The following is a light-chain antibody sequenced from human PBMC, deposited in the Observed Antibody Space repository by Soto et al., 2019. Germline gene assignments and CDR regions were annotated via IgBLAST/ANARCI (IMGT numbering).Light chain of an antibody. V-gene: IGKV3-15*01. CDR1: QSVSSN. J-gene: IGKJ1*01. CDR3: QQYNNWPRT. Sequence: EIVMTQSPGTLSVSPGERAILSCRASQSVSSNLAWYQQKPGQAPRLLIYGASTRATGIPARFSGSRSGTEFTLTISSLQSEDFAVYYCQQYNNWPRTFGQGTKVEIK. CDR2: GAS.